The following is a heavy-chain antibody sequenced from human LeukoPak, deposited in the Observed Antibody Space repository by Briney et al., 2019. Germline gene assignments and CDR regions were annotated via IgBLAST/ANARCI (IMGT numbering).Heavy chain of an antibody. CDR1: GGSISSYY. CDR3: ARSAIFGIGYYYMDV. Sequence: SETLSLTCTVSGGSISSYYWSWIRQPAGKGLVWIGRIYTSGSTNYNPSLKSRVTMSVDTSKNQFSLKLSSVTAADTAVYYCARSAIFGIGYYYMDVWGKGTTVTVSS. V-gene: IGHV4-4*07. CDR2: IYTSGST. J-gene: IGHJ6*03. D-gene: IGHD3-3*01.